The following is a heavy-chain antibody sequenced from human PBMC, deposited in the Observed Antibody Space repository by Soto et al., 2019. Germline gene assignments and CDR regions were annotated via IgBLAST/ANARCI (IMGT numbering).Heavy chain of an antibody. J-gene: IGHJ6*02. CDR1: GYTFSRYG. Sequence: QGQLVQSGGEVKKPGASVKVSCKTSGYTFSRYGISWVRQAPGQGLEWMGWISGYNGDTNYARKFQGSVTMAIDTSTTTADMDLRSLTSDDTAVYYCAKNGQPPYYYYGLDVWGQGTTVTVSS. CDR2: ISGYNGDT. V-gene: IGHV1-18*01. CDR3: AKNGQPPYYYYGLDV. D-gene: IGHD2-8*01.